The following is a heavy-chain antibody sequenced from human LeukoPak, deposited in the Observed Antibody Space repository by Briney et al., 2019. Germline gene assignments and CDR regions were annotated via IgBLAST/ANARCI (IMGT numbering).Heavy chain of an antibody. D-gene: IGHD2/OR15-2a*01. CDR1: GFTVSSNY. J-gene: IGHJ4*02. CDR3: ARGALSTTFDY. Sequence: PGGSLRLSCAASGFTVSSNYMSWVHQAPGKGLEWVSVIYSGGSTYYADSVKGRFTISRDNSKNTLYLQMNSLRAEDTAVYYCARGALSTTFDYWGQGTLVTVSS. CDR2: IYSGGST. V-gene: IGHV3-53*01.